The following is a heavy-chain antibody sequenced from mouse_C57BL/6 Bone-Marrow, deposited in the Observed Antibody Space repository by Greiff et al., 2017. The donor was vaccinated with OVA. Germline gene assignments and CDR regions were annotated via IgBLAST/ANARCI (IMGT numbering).Heavy chain of an antibody. CDR1: GYTFTSYN. CDR2: IYPGNGDT. J-gene: IGHJ1*03. V-gene: IGHV1-12*01. Sequence: SGAELVRPGASVKMSCKASGYTFTSYNMHWVKQTPRQGLEWIGAIYPGNGDTSYNQKFKGKATLTVDKSSSTAYMQLSSLTSEDSAVYFCARPYYGYDGGYFDVWGTGTTVTVSS. D-gene: IGHD2-9*01. CDR3: ARPYYGYDGGYFDV.